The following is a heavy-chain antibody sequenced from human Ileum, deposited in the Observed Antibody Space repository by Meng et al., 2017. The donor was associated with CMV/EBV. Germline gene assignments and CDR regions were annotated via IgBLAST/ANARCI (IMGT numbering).Heavy chain of an antibody. V-gene: IGHV1-3*03. J-gene: IGHJ4*02. Sequence: HWVRRAPGQGLEWLGWIIAANGNTKYSAESQGRIGITRDMSASTVYMELSSLRPEDTALYYRARDLKRLSDNYYDLLTATPNGAFDYWGQGTLVTVSS. D-gene: IGHD3-9*01. CDR2: IIAANGNT. CDR3: ARDLKRLSDNYYDLLTATPNGAFDY.